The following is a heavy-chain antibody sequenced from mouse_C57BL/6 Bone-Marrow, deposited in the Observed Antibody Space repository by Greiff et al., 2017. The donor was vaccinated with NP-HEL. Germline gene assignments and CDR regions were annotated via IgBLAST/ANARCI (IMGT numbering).Heavy chain of an antibody. CDR3: ARHSNYPGWFAY. V-gene: IGHV1-80*01. CDR1: GYAFSSYW. Sequence: QVQLQQSGAELVKPGASVKISCKASGYAFSSYWMNWVKQRPGKGLEWIGQIYPGDGDTNYNGKFKGKATLTADQSYSTAYMQLSSLTSEDSAVYFCARHSNYPGWFAYWGQGTLVTVSA. D-gene: IGHD2-5*01. J-gene: IGHJ3*01. CDR2: IYPGDGDT.